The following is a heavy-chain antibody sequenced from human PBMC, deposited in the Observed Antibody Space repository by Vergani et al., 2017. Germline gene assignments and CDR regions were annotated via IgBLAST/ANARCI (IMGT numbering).Heavy chain of an antibody. CDR1: GFSFGSYG. CDR3: ARGGIAAAGTLDY. Sequence: VQLVESGGNVVQSGTSLRLSCAASGFSFGSYGMHWVRQSPGKGLEWVSSISSSSSYIYYADSVKGRFTISRDNAKNSLYLQMNSLRAEDTAVYYCARGGIAAAGTLDYWGQGTLVTVSS. CDR2: ISSSSSYI. V-gene: IGHV3-21*01. J-gene: IGHJ4*02. D-gene: IGHD6-13*01.